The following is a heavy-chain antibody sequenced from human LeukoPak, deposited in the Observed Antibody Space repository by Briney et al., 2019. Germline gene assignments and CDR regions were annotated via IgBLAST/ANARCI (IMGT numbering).Heavy chain of an antibody. J-gene: IGHJ4*01. CDR3: ARHSSRGHYYDFDF. CDR2: IVPVIGVA. Sequence: ASVKVSCKALGDTLITHYISWVRQAPGQGLEWLGRIVPVIGVATYAQSLQGRVIITADRSTNTAYLELSSLRFEDSAVYFCARHSSRGHYYDFDFWGHGSLVTVS. D-gene: IGHD3-22*01. CDR1: GDTLITHY. V-gene: IGHV1-69*02.